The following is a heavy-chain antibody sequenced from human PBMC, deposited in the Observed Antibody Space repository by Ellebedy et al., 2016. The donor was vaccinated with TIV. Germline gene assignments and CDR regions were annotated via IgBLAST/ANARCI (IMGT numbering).Heavy chain of an antibody. V-gene: IGHV3-30*03. CDR3: AREDSSYMDV. J-gene: IGHJ6*03. CDR1: GFTFSSYG. CDR2: ISYDGSNK. D-gene: IGHD3-22*01. Sequence: GGSLRLXCAASGFTFSSYGMHWVRQAPGKGLEWVAVISYDGSNKYYADSVKGRFTISRDNSKNTLYLQMNSLRAEDTAVYYCAREDSSYMDVWGKGTTVTVSS.